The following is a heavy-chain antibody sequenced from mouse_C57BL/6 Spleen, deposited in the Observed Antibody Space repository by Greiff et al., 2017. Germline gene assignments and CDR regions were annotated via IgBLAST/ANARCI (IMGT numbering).Heavy chain of an antibody. Sequence: VQRVESGPELVKPGASVKISCKASGYAFSSSWMNWVKQRPGKGLEWIGRIYPGDGDTNYNGKFKGKATLTADKSSSTAYMQLSSLTSEDSAVYFCARSWDGYYYAMDDWGQGTSVTVSS. J-gene: IGHJ4*01. D-gene: IGHD4-1*01. CDR2: IYPGDGDT. CDR1: GYAFSSSW. V-gene: IGHV1-82*01. CDR3: ARSWDGYYYAMDD.